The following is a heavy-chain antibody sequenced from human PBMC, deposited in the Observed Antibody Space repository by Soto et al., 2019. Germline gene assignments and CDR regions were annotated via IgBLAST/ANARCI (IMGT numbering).Heavy chain of an antibody. J-gene: IGHJ5*02. CDR2: INWNGGST. CDR3: ASDYILSSSWYGGSNRFDP. CDR1: GFSFDDYG. D-gene: IGHD6-13*01. Sequence: QLVESGGRVVRPGGSLRLSCAASGFSFDDYGMNWVRQAPGKGLEWVSGINWNGGSTSYADSVKGRFTISRDNAKNSLYLQMNSLRVEDTALYYWASDYILSSSWYGGSNRFDPWGQGTLVTVSS. V-gene: IGHV3-20*04.